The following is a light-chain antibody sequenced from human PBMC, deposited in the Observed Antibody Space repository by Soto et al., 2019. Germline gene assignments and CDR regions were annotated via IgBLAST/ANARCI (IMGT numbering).Light chain of an antibody. V-gene: IGKV1-9*01. Sequence: LTMSPSSLSAKEGDRVTIPCRASQGISSYLAWYQQKPGKAPKLLIYTASTLQSGVPSRFSGSGSGKDFTLTISSLQAEDFATYYCQQLSTYPLTFGGGTIVDIK. CDR1: QGISSY. J-gene: IGKJ4*01. CDR2: TAS. CDR3: QQLSTYPLT.